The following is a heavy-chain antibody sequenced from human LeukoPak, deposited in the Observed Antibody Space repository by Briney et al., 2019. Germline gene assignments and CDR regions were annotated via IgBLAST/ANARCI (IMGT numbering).Heavy chain of an antibody. V-gene: IGHV3-74*01. Sequence: GGSLRLSCAASGFTFSSYWIHWVRQAPGKGLVWVSRINSDGSSTSYADSVKGRFTISRDNAKNTLYLQMNSLRAEDTAVYYCARVARTTGYFDYWGQGTLVTVSS. CDR3: ARVARTTGYFDY. CDR2: INSDGSST. D-gene: IGHD4-17*01. CDR1: GFTFSSYW. J-gene: IGHJ4*02.